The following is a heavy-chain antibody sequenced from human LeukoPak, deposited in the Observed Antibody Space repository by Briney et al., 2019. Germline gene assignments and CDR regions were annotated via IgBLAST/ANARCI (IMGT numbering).Heavy chain of an antibody. CDR2: ISYDGSNK. Sequence: GGSLRLSCAASGFTFSSYAMHWVRQAPGKGLGWVAVISYDGSNKYYADSVKGRFTISRDNSKNTLYLQMNSLRAEDTAVYYCARDMCSSTSCQPGRGDYWGQGTLVTVSS. D-gene: IGHD2-2*01. J-gene: IGHJ4*02. V-gene: IGHV3-30-3*01. CDR3: ARDMCSSTSCQPGRGDY. CDR1: GFTFSSYA.